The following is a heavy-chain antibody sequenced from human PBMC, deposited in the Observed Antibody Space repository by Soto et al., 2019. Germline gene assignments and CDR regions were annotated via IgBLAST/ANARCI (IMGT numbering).Heavy chain of an antibody. CDR2: INHSGST. CDR1: GGSISGYY. D-gene: IGHD2-2*01. V-gene: IGHV4-34*01. CDR3: AGQVGVVIQAAMRDYYYYYGMDV. J-gene: IGHJ6*02. Sequence: PSETLSLTCVVYGGSISGYYWSWIRQPPGKGLEWIGEINHSGSTNYNPSLKSRGTISVDTSKNQFSLKLNSVTAADTAVYYCAGQVGVVIQAAMRDYYYYYGMDVWGQGTTVTVYS.